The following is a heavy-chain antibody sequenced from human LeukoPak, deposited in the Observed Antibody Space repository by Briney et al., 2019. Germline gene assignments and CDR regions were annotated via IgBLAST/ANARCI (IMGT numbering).Heavy chain of an antibody. Sequence: GGSLRLSCAASGFTFSSYWMNWARQAPGKGLEWVAVISYDGSNKYYADSVKGRFTISRDNSKNTLYLQMNSLRAEDTAVYYCARADEWELLLTDYWGQGTLVTVSS. CDR3: ARADEWELLLTDY. D-gene: IGHD1-26*01. CDR1: GFTFSSYW. J-gene: IGHJ4*02. V-gene: IGHV3-30*03. CDR2: ISYDGSNK.